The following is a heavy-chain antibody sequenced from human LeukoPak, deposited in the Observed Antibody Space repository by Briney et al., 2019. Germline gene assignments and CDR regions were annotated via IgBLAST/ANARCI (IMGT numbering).Heavy chain of an antibody. D-gene: IGHD3-22*01. J-gene: IGHJ4*02. CDR2: INPNSGGT. CDR1: GYTFTGYY. CDR3: ARGYYYDSSGYFFDC. Sequence: ASVKVSCTASGYTFTGYYMHWVRQAPGQGLEWMGWINPNSGGTNYAQKFQGRVTMTRDTSISTAYMELSRLRSDDTAVYYCARGYYYDSSGYFFDCWGQGTLVTVSS. V-gene: IGHV1-2*02.